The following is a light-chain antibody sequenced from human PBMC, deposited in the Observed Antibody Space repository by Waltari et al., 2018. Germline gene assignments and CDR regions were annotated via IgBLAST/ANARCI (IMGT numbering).Light chain of an antibody. J-gene: IGLJ2*01. CDR2: VKN. Sequence: SSELTQDPAVSVALGQTVRITCPGARLRSYYASWYQQKPGQAPVLVIYVKNNRPSGIPDRFSGSSSGNTASLTITGAQAEDEADYYCNSRDSSGNLVVFGGGTKLTVL. CDR1: RLRSYY. V-gene: IGLV3-19*01. CDR3: NSRDSSGNLVV.